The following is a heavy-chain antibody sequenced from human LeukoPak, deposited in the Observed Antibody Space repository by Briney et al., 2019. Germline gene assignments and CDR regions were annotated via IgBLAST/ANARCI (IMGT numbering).Heavy chain of an antibody. CDR2: IYYSGST. CDR3: ARHRLVRGVISRWFDP. J-gene: IGHJ5*02. CDR1: GGSISSSSYY. V-gene: IGHV4-39*01. D-gene: IGHD3-10*01. Sequence: SETLSLTCTVSGGSISSSSYYWGWIRQPPGKGLEWTGSIYYSGSTYYNPSLKSRVTISVDTSKNQFSLKLSSVTAADTAVYYCARHRLVRGVISRWFDPWGQGTLVTVSS.